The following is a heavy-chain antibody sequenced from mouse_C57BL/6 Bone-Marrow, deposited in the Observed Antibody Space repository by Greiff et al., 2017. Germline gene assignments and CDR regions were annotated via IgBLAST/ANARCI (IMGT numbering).Heavy chain of an antibody. J-gene: IGHJ4*01. V-gene: IGHV5-4*03. D-gene: IGHD2-2*01. CDR3: ARGGLPYYAMDY. CDR2: ISDGGSYT. CDR1: GFTFSSYA. Sequence: DVMLVASGGGLVKPGGSLKLSCAASGFTFSSYAMSWVRQTPEKRLEWVATISDGGSYTYYPDNVKGRFTISRDNAKNNLYLQMSHLKSEDTAMYYCARGGLPYYAMDYWGQGTSVTVSS.